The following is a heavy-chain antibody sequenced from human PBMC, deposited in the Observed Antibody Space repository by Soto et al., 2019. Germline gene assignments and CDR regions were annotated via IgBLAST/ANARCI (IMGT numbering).Heavy chain of an antibody. CDR3: ATPQDYDDCLDS. Sequence: TSETLSLTCSVSGGSISSSSYFWGWIRQPPGKGLEWIGSMYYSGSTYYNPSLKSRVTLTRDTPGNTAYLELNSLISEDTAVYYCATPQDYDDCLDSWGQGTLVTVSS. CDR2: MYYSGST. D-gene: IGHD3-22*01. CDR1: GGSISSSSYF. J-gene: IGHJ4*02. V-gene: IGHV4-39*01.